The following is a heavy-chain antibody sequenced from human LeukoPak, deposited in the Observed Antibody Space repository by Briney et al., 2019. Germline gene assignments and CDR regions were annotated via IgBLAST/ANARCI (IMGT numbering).Heavy chain of an antibody. Sequence: SETLSLTCTVSGYSISSGYYWGWIRQPPGKGLEWIGSIYHSGSTYYNPSLKSRVTISVDTSKNQFSLKLSSVTAADTAVYYCARGRSKYYGSGSHHRGNWFDPWGQGTLVTVSS. CDR3: ARGRSKYYGSGSHHRGNWFDP. CDR1: GYSISSGYY. D-gene: IGHD3-10*01. V-gene: IGHV4-38-2*02. CDR2: IYHSGST. J-gene: IGHJ5*02.